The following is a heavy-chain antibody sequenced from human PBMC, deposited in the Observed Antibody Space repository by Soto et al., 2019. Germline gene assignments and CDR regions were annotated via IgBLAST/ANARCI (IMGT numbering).Heavy chain of an antibody. CDR2: IIPMLGIR. D-gene: IGHD2-21*01. CDR3: TFGSCSGEVFEI. V-gene: IGHV1-69*02. Sequence: QVQLVQSGAEVKKPGSSVKVYCKDTGGTFSTYSMFWGRQAPGQGLEWMGRIIPMLGIRNYAQRFQDRVTITADKSTATAHMELSSLRSEDTALYYCTFGSCSGEVFEIWGQGTMVTVSS. J-gene: IGHJ3*02. CDR1: GGTFSTYS.